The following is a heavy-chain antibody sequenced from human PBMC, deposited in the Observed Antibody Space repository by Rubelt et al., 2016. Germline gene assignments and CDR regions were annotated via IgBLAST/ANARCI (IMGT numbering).Heavy chain of an antibody. Sequence: QVQLVQSGAEVKKPGASVKVSCKASGYTFTSYGISWVRQAPGQGLEWMGWISAYNGNKNYAQKLQGRVTRTTETSTSTAYMERRSLRSDDTAVYYCARDRIRIAARQGWYFDLWGRGTLVTVSS. CDR2: ISAYNGNK. CDR1: GYTFTSYG. D-gene: IGHD6-6*01. J-gene: IGHJ2*01. CDR3: ARDRIRIAARQGWYFDL. V-gene: IGHV1-18*01.